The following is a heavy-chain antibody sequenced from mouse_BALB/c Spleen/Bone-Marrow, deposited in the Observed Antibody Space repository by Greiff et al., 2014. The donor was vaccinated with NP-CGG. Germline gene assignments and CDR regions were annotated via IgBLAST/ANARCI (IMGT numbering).Heavy chain of an antibody. CDR2: IDPANGNT. CDR3: ARYYYGSSYFDY. Sequence: VQLQQSGAELVKPGASVELSCTASGFNIEDTYMHWVKQRPEQGLEWIGRIDPANGNTKYDPKFQGKATITADTSSNTAYLQLSSLTSEDTAVYYCARYYYGSSYFDYWGQGTTLTVSS. CDR1: GFNIEDTY. J-gene: IGHJ2*01. D-gene: IGHD1-1*01. V-gene: IGHV14-3*02.